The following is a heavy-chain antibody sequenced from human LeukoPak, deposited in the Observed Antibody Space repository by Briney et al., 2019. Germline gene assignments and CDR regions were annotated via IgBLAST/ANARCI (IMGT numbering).Heavy chain of an antibody. J-gene: IGHJ4*02. V-gene: IGHV4-39*01. CDR2: IFYSGST. Sequence: SETLSLTCTVSGGSFSSTNYYWGWIRRPPGKGLEWVGSIFYSGSTYYNPSLKSRVTISVDTSKNHISLRMGSVTAADTAVYYCARHPSMTTALFDYWGQGTLVTVSS. CDR1: GGSFSSTNYY. D-gene: IGHD4-17*01. CDR3: ARHPSMTTALFDY.